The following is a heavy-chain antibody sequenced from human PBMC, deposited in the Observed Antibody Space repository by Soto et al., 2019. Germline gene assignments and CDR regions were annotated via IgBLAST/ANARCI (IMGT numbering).Heavy chain of an antibody. CDR2: IDNAGVGT. Sequence: EVQLVESGGGVVQPGGSLRLSCAASRFSFSRHWMHWVRQVPGQGLKWVSRIDNAGVGTSYADSVKGRFTMSRDNAKNTLYLQMNDLRVEDTALYFCARLGGFDPTHDYWGQGALVTVSS. D-gene: IGHD1-26*01. J-gene: IGHJ4*02. CDR3: ARLGGFDPTHDY. V-gene: IGHV3-74*01. CDR1: RFSFSRHW.